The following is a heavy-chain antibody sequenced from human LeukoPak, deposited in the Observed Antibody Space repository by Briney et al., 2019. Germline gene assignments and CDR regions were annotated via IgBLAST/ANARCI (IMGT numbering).Heavy chain of an antibody. D-gene: IGHD4-17*01. CDR1: GGSFSGYY. Sequence: PSETLSLTCAVYGGSFSGYYWSWIRQPPGKGLEWIGEINHSGSTNYNPSLKSRVTTSVDTSKNQFSLKLSSVTAADTAVYYCARQHDYGDYLPHDYWGQGTLVTVSS. V-gene: IGHV4-34*01. CDR2: INHSGST. J-gene: IGHJ4*02. CDR3: ARQHDYGDYLPHDY.